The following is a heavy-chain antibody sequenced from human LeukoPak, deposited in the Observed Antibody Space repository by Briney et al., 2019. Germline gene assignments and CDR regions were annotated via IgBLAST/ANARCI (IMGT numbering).Heavy chain of an antibody. J-gene: IGHJ4*02. CDR2: ISWNSGSI. Sequence: GGSLRLSCAASGFIFDDYAMHWVRQAPGKGLEWVSGISWNSGSIGYADSVKGRFTISRDNAKNSLYLQMNSLRAEDTALYYCAKDRDYNWNFFDYWGQGTLVTVSS. CDR1: GFIFDDYA. V-gene: IGHV3-9*01. D-gene: IGHD1-20*01. CDR3: AKDRDYNWNFFDY.